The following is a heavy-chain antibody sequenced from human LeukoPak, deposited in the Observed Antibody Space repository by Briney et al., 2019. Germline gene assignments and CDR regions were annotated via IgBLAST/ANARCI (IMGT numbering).Heavy chain of an antibody. D-gene: IGHD3-9*01. CDR3: AAHFDWLLVDYYYGMDV. CDR1: GYTFTSYG. V-gene: IGHV1-18*01. CDR2: ISAYNGNT. Sequence: GASVKVSCKASGYTFTSYGISWVRQAPGQGLEWMGWISAYNGNTNYAQKLQGRVTMTTDTSTSTAYMELRSLRSEDTAVYYCAAHFDWLLVDYYYGMDVWGQGTTVTVSS. J-gene: IGHJ6*02.